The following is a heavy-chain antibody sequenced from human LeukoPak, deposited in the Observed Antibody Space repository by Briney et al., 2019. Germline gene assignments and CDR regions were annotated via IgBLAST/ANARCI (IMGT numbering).Heavy chain of an antibody. Sequence: SETLSLTCTVTGGSITNSYWNWIRQSPGKGLEWIGYINYSGSTNYNPSLKSRVTISVDTSKNQFSLKLSSVTAADTAVYYCARGSQLLTRSPHNWFDPWGQGTLVTVSS. V-gene: IGHV4-59*12. J-gene: IGHJ5*02. CDR1: GGSITNSY. CDR3: ARGSQLLTRSPHNWFDP. D-gene: IGHD2-2*01. CDR2: INYSGST.